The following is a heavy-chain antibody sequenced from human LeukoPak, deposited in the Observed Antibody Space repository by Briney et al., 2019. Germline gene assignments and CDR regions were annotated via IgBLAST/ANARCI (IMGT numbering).Heavy chain of an antibody. J-gene: IGHJ6*02. CDR2: IYYSATGGT. CDR3: ARLAARRGYYYYGMDV. D-gene: IGHD3-10*01. V-gene: IGHV4-59*01. Sequence: SETLSLTCTVSGGGSISGDYWSWIRQPPEKGLEYIGYIYYSATGGTNYNPSLKSRVTISVDTSKNQFSLKLSSLTPADTAVYYCARLAARRGYYYYGMDVWGQGTTVTVSS. CDR1: GGGSISGDY.